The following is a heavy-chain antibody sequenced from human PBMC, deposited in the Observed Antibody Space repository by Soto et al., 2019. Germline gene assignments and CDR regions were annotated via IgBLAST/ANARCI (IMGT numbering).Heavy chain of an antibody. CDR1: GFTFSSYG. Sequence: QVQLVESGGGVVQPGRSLRLSCAASGFTFSSYGMHWVRQAPGKGLEWVAGISYDGSNNHYADSVKGRFTISRDTSKNTLYLQMNSLRAEDTAVYYCAKPRGGYPYYHYGLDVWGQGTTVTVS. CDR2: ISYDGSNN. CDR3: AKPRGGYPYYHYGLDV. D-gene: IGHD1-26*01. V-gene: IGHV3-30*18. J-gene: IGHJ6*02.